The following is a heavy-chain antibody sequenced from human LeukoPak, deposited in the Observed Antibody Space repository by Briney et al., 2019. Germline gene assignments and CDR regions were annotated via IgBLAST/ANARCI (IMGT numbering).Heavy chain of an antibody. Sequence: SETLSLTCAVSGYSISSGYYWGWIRQPPGKGLEWIGSIYHSGSTYYNPSLKSRVTISVDTSQNQFSMKLSSVTAADTAVYYCARLVSLDYDFWGGYGQLFDPWGQGTLVTVSS. J-gene: IGHJ5*02. CDR3: ARLVSLDYDFWGGYGQLFDP. D-gene: IGHD3-3*01. V-gene: IGHV4-38-2*01. CDR2: IYHSGST. CDR1: GYSISSGYY.